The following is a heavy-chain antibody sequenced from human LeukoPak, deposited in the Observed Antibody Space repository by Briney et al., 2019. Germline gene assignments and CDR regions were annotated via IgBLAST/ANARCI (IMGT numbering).Heavy chain of an antibody. V-gene: IGHV4-39*07. CDR3: ARDGSDNWGLFDN. CDR1: GGSISGTSYC. D-gene: IGHD1-1*01. CDR2: HYHTGRI. J-gene: IGHJ4*02. Sequence: PSETLSLTCSVSGGSISGTSYCWGWIRQPAGKGPEWIGSHYHTGRIYHNPSLNSRVTISVDTSKNQFSLKLSSVTDADTAVYYCARDGSDNWGLFDNWGRGTLVTVSS.